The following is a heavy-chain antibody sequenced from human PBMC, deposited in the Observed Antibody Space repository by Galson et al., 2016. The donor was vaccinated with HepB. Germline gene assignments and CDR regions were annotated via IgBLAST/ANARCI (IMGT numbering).Heavy chain of an antibody. Sequence: SETLSLTCSLSGDSIDSINWWNWVRQRPGKGLEWIGEIYHSGSTNFNPSLRGRVTMSVDKSKNEFYLKLTSVTAADSAFYYCASRRYGKNYWFFDLWGRGTLVSVSS. CDR2: IYHSGST. D-gene: IGHD4-17*01. V-gene: IGHV4-4*02. CDR1: GDSIDSINW. J-gene: IGHJ2*01. CDR3: ASRRYGKNYWFFDL.